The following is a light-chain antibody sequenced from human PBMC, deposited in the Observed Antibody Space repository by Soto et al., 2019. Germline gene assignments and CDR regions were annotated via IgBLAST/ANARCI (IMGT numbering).Light chain of an antibody. CDR2: GAS. V-gene: IGKV3-15*01. J-gene: IGKJ2*01. CDR3: QQYNNGSPYT. Sequence: EIVMTQSPATLSLSPGERATLSCRASQSVSSNLAWYQQKPGQAPRLLIYGASTRATGIPAMFSRSGSGPEFTLTISSLQSEEFAVYYCQQYNNGSPYTFRQGTKLEIK. CDR1: QSVSSN.